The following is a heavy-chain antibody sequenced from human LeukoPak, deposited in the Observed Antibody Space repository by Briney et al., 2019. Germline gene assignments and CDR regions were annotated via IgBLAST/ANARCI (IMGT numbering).Heavy chain of an antibody. Sequence: PGASLRLSCAASGFTFSSYAMSWVRQAPGKGLEWVSAISGSGGSTYYADSVKGRFTISRDNSKNTLYLQMNSLRAEDTAVYYCARDLSAGTYYSYFDYWGQGTLVTVSS. CDR3: ARDLSAGTYYSYFDY. CDR1: GFTFSSYA. J-gene: IGHJ4*02. D-gene: IGHD3-10*01. V-gene: IGHV3-23*01. CDR2: ISGSGGST.